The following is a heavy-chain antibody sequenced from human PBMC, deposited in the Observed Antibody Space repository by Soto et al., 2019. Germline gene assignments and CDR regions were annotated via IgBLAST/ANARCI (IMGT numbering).Heavy chain of an antibody. CDR2: IWYDGSNK. V-gene: IGHV3-33*01. Sequence: QVQLVESGGGVVQPGRSLRLSCAASGFTFSSYGMHWVRQAPGKGLEWVAVIWYDGSNKYYADSVKGRFTISRDNSKNTLYLQMNSLRAEDTAVYYCARDSLDPGIAAAGGFDYWDQGTLVTVSS. D-gene: IGHD6-13*01. CDR1: GFTFSSYG. J-gene: IGHJ4*02. CDR3: ARDSLDPGIAAAGGFDY.